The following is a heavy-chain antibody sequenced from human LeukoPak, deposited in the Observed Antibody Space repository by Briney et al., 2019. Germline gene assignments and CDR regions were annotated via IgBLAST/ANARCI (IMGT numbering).Heavy chain of an antibody. CDR3: ARHATGSYSVPWLDP. CDR1: GGSISNHY. CDR2: FSDSGNT. J-gene: IGHJ5*02. D-gene: IGHD3-10*01. Sequence: SETLFLTCTVSGGSISNHYWSWIRQPPGRGLEWIGYFSDSGNTIYNPSLKSRVTILGDTSKNQFSLKLSSVTAADTAVYYCARHATGSYSVPWLDPWGQGTLVTVST. V-gene: IGHV4-59*08.